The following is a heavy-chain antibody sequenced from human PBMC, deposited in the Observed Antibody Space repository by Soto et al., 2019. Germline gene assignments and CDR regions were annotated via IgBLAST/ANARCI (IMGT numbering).Heavy chain of an antibody. CDR2: INSDGSST. CDR3: ARGGRRNWYFDL. V-gene: IGHV3-74*01. J-gene: IGHJ2*01. Sequence: EVQLVESGGGLVQPGGSLRLSCAASGFTFSSYWMHWVRQAPGKGLVWVSRINSDGSSTSYADSVKGRFTISRDNAKNTLYLQMTSLRAEDTAVYYCARGGRRNWYFDLWGRGTLVTVSS. CDR1: GFTFSSYW. D-gene: IGHD1-26*01.